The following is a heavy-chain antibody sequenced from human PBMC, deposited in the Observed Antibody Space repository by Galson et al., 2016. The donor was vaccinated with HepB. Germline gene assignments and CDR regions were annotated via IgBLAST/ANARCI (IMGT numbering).Heavy chain of an antibody. D-gene: IGHD3-16*01. CDR3: AKVKHFDYVWGSSYDAFDI. CDR2: ISHSAGT. J-gene: IGHJ3*02. V-gene: IGHV4-4*02. CDR1: GASITSTNW. Sequence: SETLSLTCAVSGASITSTNWWTWVRQPPGKGLEWIGEISHSAGTRYNPSLKSRVTISVDTSKNQFSLKLSSVTAADTAVYYCAKVKHFDYVWGSSYDAFDIWSQGTMVTVSS.